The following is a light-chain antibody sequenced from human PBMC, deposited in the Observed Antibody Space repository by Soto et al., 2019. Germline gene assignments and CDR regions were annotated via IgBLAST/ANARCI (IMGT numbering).Light chain of an antibody. J-gene: IGLJ3*02. Sequence: QSVLTQPASVSGSPGQSITISCTGTSSDVGSYNLVSWYQQHPGKAPKLMIYEVSKRPSGVSHRFSGSKSGNTASLTISGLQAEDEADYYCCSYAGSSTFEVFGGGTKVTVL. CDR3: CSYAGSSTFEV. V-gene: IGLV2-23*02. CDR1: SSDVGSYNL. CDR2: EVS.